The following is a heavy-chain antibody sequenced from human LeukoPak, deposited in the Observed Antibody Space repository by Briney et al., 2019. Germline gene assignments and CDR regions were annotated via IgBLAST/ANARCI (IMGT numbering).Heavy chain of an antibody. CDR1: GGSISSSSYY. V-gene: IGHV4-39*01. CDR2: IYYSGST. J-gene: IGHJ5*02. Sequence: TSSETLSLTCTVSGGSISSSSYYWGWIRQPPGKGLEWIGSIYYSGSTYYNPSLKSRVTISVDTSKNQFSLKLSSVTAADTAVYYCARQQYDFWSGDYGPHGVDPWGQGTLVTVSS. CDR3: ARQQYDFWSGDYGPHGVDP. D-gene: IGHD3-3*01.